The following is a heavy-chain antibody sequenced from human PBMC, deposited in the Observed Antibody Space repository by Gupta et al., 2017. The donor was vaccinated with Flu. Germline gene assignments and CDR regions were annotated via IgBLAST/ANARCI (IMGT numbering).Heavy chain of an antibody. D-gene: IGHD5-12*01. J-gene: IGHJ4*02. CDR1: GFTFSGYG. Sequence: QVQLVESGGGVVQPGRSLRLSCAASGFTFSGYGMHWVRQAPGKGLEWVAVISYDGSNKYYADAVKGRFTISRDNSKNTLYLQMNSLRAEETAVYYCAKDQRLGGIVATLDYWFQGTLVTVSS. CDR2: ISYDGSNK. CDR3: AKDQRLGGIVATLDY. V-gene: IGHV3-30*18.